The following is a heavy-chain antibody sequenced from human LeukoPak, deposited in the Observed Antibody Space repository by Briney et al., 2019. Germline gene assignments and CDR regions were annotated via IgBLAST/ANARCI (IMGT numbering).Heavy chain of an antibody. J-gene: IGHJ3*02. D-gene: IGHD3-22*01. CDR1: GYTFTVYY. Sequence: ASVTVSFKASGYTFTVYYMHWVRQAPGQGLEWVGWINPNSGGTNYTQKFQGRGTITRDTANSTAYMEVSRRRCDDTAVYYCARDHYYDSSGYYYDAFDIWGQGTMVTVSS. CDR2: INPNSGGT. CDR3: ARDHYYDSSGYYYDAFDI. V-gene: IGHV1-2*02.